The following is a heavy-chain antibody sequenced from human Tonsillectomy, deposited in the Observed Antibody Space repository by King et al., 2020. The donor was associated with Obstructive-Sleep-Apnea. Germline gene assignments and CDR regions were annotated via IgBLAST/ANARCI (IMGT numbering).Heavy chain of an antibody. Sequence: QLQESGPGLVKPSETLSLTCTVSGGSISNDYWNWIRQPAGKGMGWIGYIHVSVNTNNNPSLKSRVTMSIDTSKNQFCLWLNSVTAADTAVYYCATTKDGSGSYFNSWGQGTLVIVSS. CDR3: ATTKDGSGSYFNS. CDR1: GGSISNDY. D-gene: IGHD3-10*01. CDR2: IHVSVNT. J-gene: IGHJ4*02. V-gene: IGHV4-59*01.